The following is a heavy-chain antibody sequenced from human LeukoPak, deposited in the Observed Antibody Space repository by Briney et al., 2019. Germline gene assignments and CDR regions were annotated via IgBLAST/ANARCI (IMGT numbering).Heavy chain of an antibody. D-gene: IGHD4-11*01. Sequence: PSQTLSLTCTVSGGSISSGDYYWSWIRQPPGKGLEWIGYIYYSGSTYYNPSLKSRVTISVDTSKNQFSLKLGSVTAADTAVYYCARTTAKNWFDPWGQGTLVTVSS. J-gene: IGHJ5*02. CDR1: GGSISSGDYY. V-gene: IGHV4-30-4*01. CDR3: ARTTAKNWFDP. CDR2: IYYSGST.